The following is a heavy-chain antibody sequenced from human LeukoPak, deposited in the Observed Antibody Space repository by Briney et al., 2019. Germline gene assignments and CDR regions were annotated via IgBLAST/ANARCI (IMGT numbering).Heavy chain of an antibody. V-gene: IGHV3-66*01. CDR2: IYSGGST. J-gene: IGHJ3*02. CDR3: ARAPFTYDSSGDSFDI. D-gene: IGHD3-22*01. Sequence: GGSLRLSCAASGFTVSSNYMSWVRQAPGKGLEWVSVIYSGGSTYYADSVMGRFTVSRDNSKNTLYLQMNSLRAEDTAVYYCARAPFTYDSSGDSFDIWGQGTMVTVSS. CDR1: GFTVSSNY.